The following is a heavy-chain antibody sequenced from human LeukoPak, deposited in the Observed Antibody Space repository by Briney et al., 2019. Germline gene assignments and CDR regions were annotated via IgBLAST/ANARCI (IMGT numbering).Heavy chain of an antibody. CDR1: GYTFTGYY. D-gene: IGHD2-2*02. Sequence: GASVKVSCTASGYTFTGYYMHWVRQAPGQGLEGMGWINPNSGGTNYAQKFQGRVTMTRDTSISTAYMELSRLRSDDTAVYYCARDGSNREYQLLYTYYYYYMDVWGKGTTVTVSS. CDR3: ARDGSNREYQLLYTYYYYYMDV. CDR2: INPNSGGT. J-gene: IGHJ6*03. V-gene: IGHV1-2*02.